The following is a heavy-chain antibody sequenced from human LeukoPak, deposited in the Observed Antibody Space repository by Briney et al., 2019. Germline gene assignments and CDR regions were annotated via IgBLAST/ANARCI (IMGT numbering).Heavy chain of an antibody. CDR1: GGSISSYY. CDR2: IYTSGST. D-gene: IGHD1-20*01. CDR3: AREGITGTVGWFDP. J-gene: IGHJ5*02. V-gene: IGHV4-4*07. Sequence: SQTLSLTCTVSGGSISSYYWSCIRQPAGKGLEWIGRIYTSGSTNYNPSLKSRVTISVDKSTNQFSLKLRSVTAADTAVYYCAREGITGTVGWFDPWGQGNLVTVSS.